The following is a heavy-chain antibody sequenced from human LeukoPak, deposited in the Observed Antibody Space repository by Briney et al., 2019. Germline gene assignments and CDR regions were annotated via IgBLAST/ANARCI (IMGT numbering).Heavy chain of an antibody. Sequence: SGPTQANLSKTLTLTCTFCEFSLSTSGVGVGWIRQPPGKALEWLALIYWDDDKHYSPSLKSRLTITKDSSKNQVVLTMTNMDPVDTATYYCAHSNDILTGYYGGGQGTLVTVSS. CDR3: AHSNDILTGYYG. CDR2: IYWDDDK. D-gene: IGHD3-9*01. CDR1: EFSLSTSGVG. J-gene: IGHJ4*02. V-gene: IGHV2-5*02.